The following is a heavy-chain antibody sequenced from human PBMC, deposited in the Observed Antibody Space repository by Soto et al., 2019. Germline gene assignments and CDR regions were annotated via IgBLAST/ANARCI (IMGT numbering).Heavy chain of an antibody. CDR2: IYYSGST. D-gene: IGHD3-3*01. CDR1: GGSISSSSYY. J-gene: IGHJ6*03. V-gene: IGHV4-39*01. Sequence: SETLSLTCTVSGGSISSSSYYWGWIRQPPGKGLEWIGSIYYSGSTYYNPSLKSRVTISVDTSKNQFSLKLSSVTAADTAVYYCAKNHDDYYYYMDVWGKETMVTVSS. CDR3: AKNHDDYYYYMDV.